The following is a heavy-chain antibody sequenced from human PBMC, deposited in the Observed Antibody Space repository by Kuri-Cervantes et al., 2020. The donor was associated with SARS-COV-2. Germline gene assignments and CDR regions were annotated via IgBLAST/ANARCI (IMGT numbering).Heavy chain of an antibody. Sequence: ETLSLTCAASGFTFSSYWMSWVRQAPGKGLEWVSSISSDNHYIFYGDSMKGRFTISRNNARNSLYLQMNSLRAEDTAMYYCVKDRDGDTGRVFDTFDKWGQGTMVTVSS. CDR1: GFTFSSYW. CDR2: ISSDNHYI. D-gene: IGHD3-10*01. V-gene: IGHV3-21*06. J-gene: IGHJ3*02. CDR3: VKDRDGDTGRVFDTFDK.